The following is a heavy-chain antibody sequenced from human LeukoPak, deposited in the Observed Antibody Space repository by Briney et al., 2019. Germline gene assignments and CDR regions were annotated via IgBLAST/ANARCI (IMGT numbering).Heavy chain of an antibody. Sequence: GASVKVSCKASGGTFISYAISWVRQAPGQGLEWMGGIIPIFGTANYAQKFQGRVTITADESTSTAYMELSSLRSEDTAVYYCARAPLTPRYFDYWGQGTLVTVSS. CDR1: GGTFISYA. CDR2: IIPIFGTA. J-gene: IGHJ4*02. V-gene: IGHV1-69*13. CDR3: ARAPLTPRYFDY.